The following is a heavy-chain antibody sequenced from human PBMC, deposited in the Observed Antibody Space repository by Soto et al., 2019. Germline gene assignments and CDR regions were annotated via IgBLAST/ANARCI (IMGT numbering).Heavy chain of an antibody. Sequence: ASVKVSCKASGYTFTSYGISSVRQAPGQGLEWMGWISAYNGNTNYAQKLQGRVTMTTDTSTSTAYMELRSLRSDDTAVYYCARDLPYYDILTGYYKDYYYGMDVWGQGTTVTVSS. CDR3: ARDLPYYDILTGYYKDYYYGMDV. CDR1: GYTFTSYG. J-gene: IGHJ6*02. CDR2: ISAYNGNT. D-gene: IGHD3-9*01. V-gene: IGHV1-18*01.